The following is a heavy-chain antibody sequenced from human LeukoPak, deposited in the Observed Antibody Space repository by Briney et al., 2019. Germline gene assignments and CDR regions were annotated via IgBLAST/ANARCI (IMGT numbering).Heavy chain of an antibody. CDR1: GGSFSTYY. V-gene: IGHV4-34*01. D-gene: IGHD1-20*01. Sequence: SETLSLTCAVYGGSFSTYYSSWFRQPPGKGLEWIGEINQSGVTHYNPSLKSRLTISGDTSNNQFSLKLTSVTAADTAVYFCLRGRNWKHSWGQATLVTVSS. CDR3: LRGRNWKHS. CDR2: INQSGVT. J-gene: IGHJ4*02.